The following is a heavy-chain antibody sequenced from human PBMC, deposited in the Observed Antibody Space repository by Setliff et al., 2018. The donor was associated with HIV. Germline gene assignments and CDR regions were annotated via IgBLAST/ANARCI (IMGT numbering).Heavy chain of an antibody. J-gene: IGHJ4*02. Sequence: SETLSLTCAVYGGSFNGYSWTWIRQPPGKGLEWIGGINHSGSTNYNPSLKSRVTISVDTSKSQFSLRLNSVTATDTAVYYCATHVLQFLEWLSHFDYWGQGTLVTVSS. CDR3: ATHVLQFLEWLSHFDY. V-gene: IGHV4-34*01. D-gene: IGHD3-3*01. CDR2: INHSGST. CDR1: GGSFNGYS.